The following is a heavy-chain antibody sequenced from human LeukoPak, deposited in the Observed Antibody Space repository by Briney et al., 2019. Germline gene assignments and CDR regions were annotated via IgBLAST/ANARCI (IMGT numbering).Heavy chain of an antibody. J-gene: IGHJ4*02. Sequence: ASVKVSCKASGYTFTNYGISWVRQAPGQGLEWMGWISAYNGNTNYAQKLQGRDTMTTDTSTSTAYMELRSLRSDDTAVYYCARDGRDCSSTSCLALNYWGQGTLVTVSS. D-gene: IGHD2-2*01. CDR3: ARDGRDCSSTSCLALNY. CDR2: ISAYNGNT. V-gene: IGHV1-18*01. CDR1: GYTFTNYG.